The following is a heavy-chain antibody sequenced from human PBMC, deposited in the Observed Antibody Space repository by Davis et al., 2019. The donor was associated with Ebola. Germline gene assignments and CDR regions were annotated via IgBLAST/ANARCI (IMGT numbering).Heavy chain of an antibody. CDR3: ARGARRGVISSDY. CDR2: IYPRDSDT. V-gene: IGHV5-51*01. Sequence: GESLKISCKDFGFTFTNYWIAWVRQMPGKGLECMGVIYPRDSDTRYSPSFQGQVTISADKSINTAYLQWSSLKASDTAMYYCARGARRGVISSDYWGQGTPVTVSS. D-gene: IGHD3-10*01. J-gene: IGHJ4*02. CDR1: GFTFTNYW.